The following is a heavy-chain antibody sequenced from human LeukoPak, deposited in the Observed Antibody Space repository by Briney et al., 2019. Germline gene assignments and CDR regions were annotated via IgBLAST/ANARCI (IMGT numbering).Heavy chain of an antibody. CDR1: GYTFTGYS. D-gene: IGHD6-13*01. Sequence: ASVKVSCKASGYTFTGYSMLWVRQAPGQGVEWMGWINPNSGRTNYAQKFQGRVTMTRDTSISTAYMELSRLRSDDTAMYYCARGLYERIAAPGSYGMDVWGQGTTVTVSS. V-gene: IGHV1-2*02. CDR3: ARGLYERIAAPGSYGMDV. J-gene: IGHJ6*02. CDR2: INPNSGRT.